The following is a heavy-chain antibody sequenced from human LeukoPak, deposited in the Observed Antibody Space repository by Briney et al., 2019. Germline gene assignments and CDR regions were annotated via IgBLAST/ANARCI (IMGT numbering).Heavy chain of an antibody. J-gene: IGHJ4*02. CDR1: GFTVSSNY. Sequence: GGSLRLSCAASGFTVSSNYMSWVRQAPGKGLEWVSVIYSGGSTYYADSVKGRFTISRDNSKNTLYLQMNSLRAEDTAVYYCAREAPTVTTSGLDYWGQGTLVTVSS. CDR2: IYSGGST. D-gene: IGHD4-17*01. V-gene: IGHV3-66*01. CDR3: AREAPTVTTSGLDY.